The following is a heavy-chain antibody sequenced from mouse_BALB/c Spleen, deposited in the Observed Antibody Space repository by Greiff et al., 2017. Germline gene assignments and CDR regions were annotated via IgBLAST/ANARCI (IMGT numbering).Heavy chain of an antibody. J-gene: IGHJ4*01. CDR1: GYSFTGYF. CDR3: GRRDDYEGAMDY. Sequence: VQLQQSGTVLARPGASVKISCKASGYSFTGYFMNWVKQSHGKSLEWIGRINPYNGDTFYNQKFKGKATLTVDKSSSTAHMELLSLTSEDSAVYYCGRRDDYEGAMDYWGQGTSVTVSS. D-gene: IGHD2-4*01. CDR2: INPYNGDT. V-gene: IGHV1-37*01.